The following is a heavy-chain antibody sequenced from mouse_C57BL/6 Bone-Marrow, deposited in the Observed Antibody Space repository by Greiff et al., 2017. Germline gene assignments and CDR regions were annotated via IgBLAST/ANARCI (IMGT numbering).Heavy chain of an antibody. V-gene: IGHV1-50*01. CDR3: ARGIYYGNPAWFAY. Sequence: QVQLQQPGAELVKPGASVKLSCKASGYTFTSYWMQWVKQRPGQGLEWIGEIDPSDSYTNYNQKFKGKATLTVDTSSSTAYMQLSSLTSGDSAVYYCARGIYYGNPAWFAYWGQGTLVTVSA. D-gene: IGHD2-1*01. CDR2: IDPSDSYT. CDR1: GYTFTSYW. J-gene: IGHJ3*01.